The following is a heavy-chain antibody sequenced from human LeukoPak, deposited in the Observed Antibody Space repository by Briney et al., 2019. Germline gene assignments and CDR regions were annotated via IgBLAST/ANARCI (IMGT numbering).Heavy chain of an antibody. CDR2: IDPNSGGT. J-gene: IGHJ4*02. D-gene: IGHD3/OR15-3a*01. V-gene: IGHV1-2*02. Sequence: GASVKVSCKASGYTFTNYGISWVRQAPGQGLEWMGWIDPNSGGTDYAQKFRGRVTMTRDTSTSTAYMDLSSLISDDTAVYYCARDREGLAYFDYWGQGTLVTVSS. CDR1: GYTFTNYG. CDR3: ARDREGLAYFDY.